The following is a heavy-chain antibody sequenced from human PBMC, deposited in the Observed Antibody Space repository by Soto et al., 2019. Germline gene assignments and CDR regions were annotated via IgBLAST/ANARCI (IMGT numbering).Heavy chain of an antibody. CDR2: FDPEDGET. Sequence: ASVKVSCKVSGYTLTELSMHWVRQAPGKGLEWMGGFDPEDGETIYAQKFQGRVTMTEDTSTDTAYMELSSLRSEDTAVYYCAKATSGSGSYSAYDYWGQGTLVTVSS. V-gene: IGHV1-24*01. D-gene: IGHD3-10*01. CDR3: AKATSGSGSYSAYDY. CDR1: GYTLTELS. J-gene: IGHJ4*02.